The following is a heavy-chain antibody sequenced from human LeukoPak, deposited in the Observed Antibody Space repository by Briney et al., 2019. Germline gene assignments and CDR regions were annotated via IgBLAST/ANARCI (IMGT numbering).Heavy chain of an antibody. CDR3: AKDQLWDGSSCPTN. Sequence: PGRSMRLSCAAYGFTFSSYVMLWVRQAPGKGLELVTVISYDGSNKYYADSVKGRFTISRDNSKNTLYLQMNSLRADDTAGYYCAKDQLWDGSSCPTNWGQGTLVTVSS. CDR2: ISYDGSNK. V-gene: IGHV3-30*18. D-gene: IGHD6-13*01. CDR1: GFTFSSYV. J-gene: IGHJ4*02.